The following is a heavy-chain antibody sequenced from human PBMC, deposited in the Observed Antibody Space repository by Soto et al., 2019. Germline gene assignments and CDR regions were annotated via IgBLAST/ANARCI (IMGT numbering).Heavy chain of an antibody. V-gene: IGHV3-53*05. CDR3: AKDELGQWLVPGEQEYYYYYYGMDV. CDR2: IYSGGST. CDR1: VFTVSSNY. D-gene: IGHD6-19*01. J-gene: IGHJ6*02. Sequence: GGSLRLSCAASVFTVSSNYMSWVRQAPGKGLEWVSVIYSGGSTYYADSVKGRFTISRDNSKNTLYLQMNSLRAEDTAVYYCAKDELGQWLVPGEQEYYYYYYGMDVWGQGTTVTVSS.